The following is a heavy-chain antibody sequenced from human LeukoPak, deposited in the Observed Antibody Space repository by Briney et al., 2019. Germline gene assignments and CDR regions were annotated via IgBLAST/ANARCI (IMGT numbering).Heavy chain of an antibody. CDR1: GYTFTSYD. CDR2: MNPNSGNT. D-gene: IGHD6-19*01. Sequence: ASVKVSCKASGYTFTSYDINWVRQATGQGLEWMGWMNPNSGNTVYAQKFQGRVTMTRNTSISTAYMELSSLRSEDTAVYYCATVRTAVAGRWRYYYYGMDLWGQGTTVTVSS. J-gene: IGHJ6*02. V-gene: IGHV1-8*01. CDR3: ATVRTAVAGRWRYYYYGMDL.